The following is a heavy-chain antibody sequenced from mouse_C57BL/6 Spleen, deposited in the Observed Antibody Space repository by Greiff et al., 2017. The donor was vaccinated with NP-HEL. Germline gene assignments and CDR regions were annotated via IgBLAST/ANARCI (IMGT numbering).Heavy chain of an antibody. D-gene: IGHD3-1*01. J-gene: IGHJ4*01. Sequence: VQLQQSGAELVRPGTSVKMSCKASGYTFTNYWIGWAKQRPGHGLEWIGDIYPGGGYTNYNEKFKGKATLTADKSSSTAYMQFSSLTSEDSAIYYCARSGGEAMDYWGQGTSVTVSS. CDR2: IYPGGGYT. CDR3: ARSGGEAMDY. CDR1: GYTFTNYW. V-gene: IGHV1-63*01.